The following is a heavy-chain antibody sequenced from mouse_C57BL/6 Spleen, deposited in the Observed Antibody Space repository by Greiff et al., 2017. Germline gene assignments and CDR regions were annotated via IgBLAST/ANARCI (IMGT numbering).Heavy chain of an antibody. J-gene: IGHJ2*01. Sequence: EVQLQQSGAELVRPGASVKLSCTASGFNIKDDYMHWVKQMPEQGLEWIGWIDPENGDTEYASKFQGKATITADTSSNTAYLQLSSLTSEDTAVYYCATGRTTVVARGYFDYWGQGTTLTVSS. CDR1: GFNIKDDY. CDR3: ATGRTTVVARGYFDY. D-gene: IGHD1-1*01. V-gene: IGHV14-4*01. CDR2: IDPENGDT.